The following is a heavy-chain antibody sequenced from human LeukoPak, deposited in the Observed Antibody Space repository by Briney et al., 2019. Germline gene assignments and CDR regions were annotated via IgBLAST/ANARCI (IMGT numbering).Heavy chain of an antibody. J-gene: IGHJ1*01. V-gene: IGHV3-74*01. CDR1: GFAFSRYW. CDR2: LNEDGRTT. D-gene: IGHD1-26*01. CDR3: ARDLGGRSGS. Sequence: GGSLRLSCEASGFAFSRYWMHWVRQVPGKGLEWVSRLNEDGRTTTYADSVQGRVAISRDNNKKTLYLVMYSLRVDDTALYFCARDLGGRSGSWGQGTLVTVTS.